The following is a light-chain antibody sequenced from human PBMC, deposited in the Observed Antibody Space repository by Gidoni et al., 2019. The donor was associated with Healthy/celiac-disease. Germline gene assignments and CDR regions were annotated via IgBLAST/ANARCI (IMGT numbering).Light chain of an antibody. V-gene: IGKV3-20*01. Sequence: EIALTQSPVTLSLSPRERPTLSCRASQRVRSSYLAWYQQKPGQAPRLLIYGASSRATGIPARFSGSGSGTDFTLTISRLEPEDFAVYYCQQYGSSPYTFGQGTKLEIK. CDR3: QQYGSSPYT. J-gene: IGKJ2*01. CDR2: GAS. CDR1: QRVRSSY.